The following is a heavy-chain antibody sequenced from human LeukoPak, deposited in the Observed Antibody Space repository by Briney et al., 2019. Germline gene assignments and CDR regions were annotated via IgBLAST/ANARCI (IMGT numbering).Heavy chain of an antibody. D-gene: IGHD2-15*01. CDR1: GGSFSGYY. V-gene: IGHV4-34*01. CDR2: INHSGST. CDR3: AREYCSGCSCYSTRFDP. J-gene: IGHJ5*02. Sequence: PSETLSLTCAVYGGSFSGYYWSWIRQPPGKGLEWIGEINHSGSTNYNPSLKSRVAISVDTSKNQFSLKMSSMTAADTAIYYCAREYCSGCSCYSTRFDPWGQGTLVTVSS.